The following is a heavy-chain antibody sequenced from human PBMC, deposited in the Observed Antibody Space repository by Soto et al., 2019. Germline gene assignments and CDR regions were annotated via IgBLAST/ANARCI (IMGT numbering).Heavy chain of an antibody. CDR3: VKYTLTTSLGEN. V-gene: IGHV3-23*01. CDR1: GFTFSSYA. CDR2: ISENAVNT. J-gene: IGHJ4*02. D-gene: IGHD3-16*01. Sequence: EVQLLESGGDLVQPGGSLRLSCEASGFTFSSYAMAWVGQAPGRGLEWVSGISENAVNTHYSQSVKGRFTISRDNSKNTLYLQMNSLRAEDTALYYCVKYTLTTSLGENWGQGTLVTVSS.